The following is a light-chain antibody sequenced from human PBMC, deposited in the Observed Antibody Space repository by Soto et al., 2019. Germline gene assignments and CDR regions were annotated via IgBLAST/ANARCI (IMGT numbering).Light chain of an antibody. Sequence: QSVLTQPASVSGSPGQSITISCTGTSSDVGGYNYVSWYQQHPGKAPKHMIYEVSNRPSGVSNRISGSKSGNTASLTISGLQAEDEADYYCSPYTSSSTLKVFGTGTKVTVL. CDR2: EVS. CDR3: SPYTSSSTLKV. CDR1: SSDVGGYNY. J-gene: IGLJ1*01. V-gene: IGLV2-14*01.